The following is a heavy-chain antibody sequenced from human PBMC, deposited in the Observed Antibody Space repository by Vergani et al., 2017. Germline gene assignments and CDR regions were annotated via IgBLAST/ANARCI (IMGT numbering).Heavy chain of an antibody. J-gene: IGHJ4*02. Sequence: QVQLQESGPGLVKPSETLSLTCAVSGFSIDNGYYWVWIRQPPGKGLEWIGSIDRTGRTHLNPSLTSRITVSVDTSNNHFPLSLNSLTAADTAVYYCARRSGIVYDIFSGTQYFFDFWGQGTLVTVSS. CDR3: ARRSGIVYDIFSGTQYFFDF. D-gene: IGHD3-9*01. V-gene: IGHV4-38-2*01. CDR1: GFSIDNGYY. CDR2: IDRTGRT.